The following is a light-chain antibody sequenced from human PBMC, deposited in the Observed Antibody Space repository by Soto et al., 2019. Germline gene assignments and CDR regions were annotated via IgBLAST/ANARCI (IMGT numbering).Light chain of an antibody. CDR2: RNN. CDR3: AVWDDTLRGV. J-gene: IGLJ3*02. V-gene: IGLV1-47*01. Sequence: QSVLTQPPSASGTPGQRVTISCSGSSSDIGSNYVFWYQQLPGTAPKLGIYRNNQRPSGVPDRFSGSKSGTSASLAISGLRSEDEADYYCAVWDDTLRGVFGGGTKLTVL. CDR1: SSDIGSNY.